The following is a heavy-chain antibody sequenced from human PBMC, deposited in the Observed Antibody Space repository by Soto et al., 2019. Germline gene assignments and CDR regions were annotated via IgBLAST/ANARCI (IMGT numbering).Heavy chain of an antibody. Sequence: QVQLVQSGAEVKKPGASVRAPGRPSVYPFTSYVLSGVQQAPGQGLEWMEWIRAYNGNTNYAQKLQGRVTMTTDTSTSTAYMELRSLRSDDTAVYYCARDLPTMDVWGQGTTVTVSS. CDR1: VYPFTSYV. J-gene: IGHJ6*02. CDR2: IRAYNGNT. V-gene: IGHV1-18*01. CDR3: ARDLPTMDV.